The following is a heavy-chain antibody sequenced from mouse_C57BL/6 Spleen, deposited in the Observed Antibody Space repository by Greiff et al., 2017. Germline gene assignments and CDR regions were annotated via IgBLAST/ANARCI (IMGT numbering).Heavy chain of an antibody. CDR3: ARRLYGSSPYYYAMDY. D-gene: IGHD1-1*01. CDR1: GYTFTSYW. J-gene: IGHJ4*01. CDR2: INPADSYT. V-gene: IGHV1-50*01. Sequence: VQLQQPGAELVKPGASVKLSCKASGYTFTSYWMQWVKQRPGQGLEWIGEINPADSYTNSTQKFKGKATLTVDTTSSTAYMQLSSLTSEDSAVYYCARRLYGSSPYYYAMDYWGQGTSVTVSS.